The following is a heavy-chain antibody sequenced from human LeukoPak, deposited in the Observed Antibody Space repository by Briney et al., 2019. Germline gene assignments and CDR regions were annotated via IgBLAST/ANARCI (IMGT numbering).Heavy chain of an antibody. V-gene: IGHV3-23*01. J-gene: IGHJ4*02. D-gene: IGHD3-10*01. CDR2: ISGSGGST. CDR3: AKGHAQIWFGELLTVFDY. Sequence: PGGSLRLSCAASGFTFSSYAMSWVRQAPGKGLEWVSAISGSGGSTYYADSVKGRFTISRDNSKNTLYLQMNSLRAEDTAVYYCAKGHAQIWFGELLTVFDYWGQGTLVTVSS. CDR1: GFTFSSYA.